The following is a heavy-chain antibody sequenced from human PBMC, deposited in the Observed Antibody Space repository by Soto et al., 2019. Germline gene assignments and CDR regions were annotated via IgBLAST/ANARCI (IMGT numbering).Heavy chain of an antibody. J-gene: IGHJ4*02. D-gene: IGHD2-15*01. CDR3: AKGWSHFEC. CDR1: GFTSIFTFSSYP. Sequence: GGSLRVSCAASGFTSIFTFSSYPMSWVRQAPGKGLEWVSTISAGSESTYYTDSVKGRFTISRDNSKNTLHLQMNSLRAEDAVGVYCAKGWSHFECWGQGPLVSVAS. CDR2: ISAGSEST. V-gene: IGHV3-23*01.